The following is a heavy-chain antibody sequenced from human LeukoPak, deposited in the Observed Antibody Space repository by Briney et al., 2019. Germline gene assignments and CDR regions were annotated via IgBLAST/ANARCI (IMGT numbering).Heavy chain of an antibody. CDR1: EFTFNRYW. CDR2: IKHDGSEA. V-gene: IGHV3-7*04. CDR3: TRDALFGAGRTHLDF. J-gene: IGHJ4*02. D-gene: IGHD3-16*01. Sequence: GGSLRLSCAAYEFTFNRYWMSWVRQAPGKGLEWLAKIKHDGSEAHYVDSVKGRFTISRDNAKNSLSLQMNSLHVDDTGVYFCTRDALFGAGRTHLDFWSQGTLVSVSS.